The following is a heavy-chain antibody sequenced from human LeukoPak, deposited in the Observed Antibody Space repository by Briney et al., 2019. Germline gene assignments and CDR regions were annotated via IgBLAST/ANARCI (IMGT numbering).Heavy chain of an antibody. CDR3: ARGGRSITMIVVVTPLFDY. V-gene: IGHV1-46*01. D-gene: IGHD3-22*01. J-gene: IGHJ4*02. CDR2: INPSGGST. Sequence: GASVKVSCKASGYTFTSYYMHWVRQAPGQGLEWMGIINPSGGSTSYAQKFQGRVTMTRDTSTSTVYMELSSLRSEDTAVYYCARGGRSITMIVVVTPLFDYWGQGTLVTVSS. CDR1: GYTFTSYY.